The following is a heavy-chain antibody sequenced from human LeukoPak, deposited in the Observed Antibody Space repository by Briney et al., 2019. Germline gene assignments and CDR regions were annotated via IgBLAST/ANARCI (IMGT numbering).Heavy chain of an antibody. V-gene: IGHV3-7*01. J-gene: IGHJ6*03. Sequence: PGGSLRLSCAASGFTFSSHRMSWVRQAPGKGLEWVANIKKDGSEKYYVDSVKGRFTISRDNAKNSLYLQMNSLRAEDTAVYYCARHSWGYCSGGSCYSGAYYYYYMDVWGKGTTVTVSS. D-gene: IGHD2-15*01. CDR3: ARHSWGYCSGGSCYSGAYYYYYMDV. CDR1: GFTFSSHR. CDR2: IKKDGSEK.